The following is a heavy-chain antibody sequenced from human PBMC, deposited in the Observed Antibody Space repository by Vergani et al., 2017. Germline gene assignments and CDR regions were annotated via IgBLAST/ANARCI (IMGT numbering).Heavy chain of an antibody. CDR3: AGGYDIFDY. Sequence: EVQLVESGGGLVQPGRSLRLSCAASGVTFSRYWMHWVRQAPGKGLVWVSRINSDGSITNYADSVKGRFTISRDNAKNTLYLQMNSLRAEDTAVYYCAGGYDIFDYWGQGTLVTVSS. D-gene: IGHD3-9*01. CDR2: INSDGSIT. CDR1: GVTFSRYW. V-gene: IGHV3-74*02. J-gene: IGHJ4*02.